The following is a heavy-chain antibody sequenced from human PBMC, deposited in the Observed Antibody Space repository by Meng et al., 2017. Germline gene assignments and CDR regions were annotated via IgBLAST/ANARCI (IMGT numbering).Heavy chain of an antibody. CDR3: ARDHGFLNWFDP. Sequence: VQPVESGGGLVKAGGSLSLSCAASGFTFRDYYMTWIRQAPGKGLEWVSSISTTGSSIYYADSVKGRFSISRDNAENSLYLQINSLRVEDTAVYYCARDHGFLNWFDPWGQGTLVTVSS. J-gene: IGHJ5*02. D-gene: IGHD2/OR15-2a*01. V-gene: IGHV3-11*04. CDR2: ISTTGSSI. CDR1: GFTFRDYY.